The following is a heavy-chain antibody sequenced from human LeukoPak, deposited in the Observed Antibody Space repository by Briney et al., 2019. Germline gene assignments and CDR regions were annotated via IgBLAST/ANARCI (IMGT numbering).Heavy chain of an antibody. CDR1: GYTVTDYY. V-gene: IGHV1-2*02. J-gene: IGHJ6*03. CDR3: ARDDGYYSGTYMDV. D-gene: IGHD3-10*01. Sequence: GASVKVSCKASGYTVTDYYMHWVRQAPGQGLEWMGWINPNSGGTNYAQESQGRVTMIRDTSISTAYMELERLRSDDTAVYYCARDDGYYSGTYMDVWGKGNTATVSS. CDR2: INPNSGGT.